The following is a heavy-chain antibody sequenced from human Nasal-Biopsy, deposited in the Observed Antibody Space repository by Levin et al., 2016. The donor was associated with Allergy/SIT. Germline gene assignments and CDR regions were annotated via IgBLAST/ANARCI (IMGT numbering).Heavy chain of an antibody. V-gene: IGHV3-66*01. CDR3: ATLSGDYGMGEHWYFDL. CDR1: GITDSGIH. CDR2: IYRGGST. D-gene: IGHD4-17*01. J-gene: IGHJ2*01. Sequence: GESLKISCAASGITDSGIHMSWVRQAPGKGLEWVSIIYRGGSTYYADSVKGRFTISRDNSKNTLFLQMSSLRAEDTAVYYCATLSGDYGMGEHWYFDLWGRGTLVTVSS.